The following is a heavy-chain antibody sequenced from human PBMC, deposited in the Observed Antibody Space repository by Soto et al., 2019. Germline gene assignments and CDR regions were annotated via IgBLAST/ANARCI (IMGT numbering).Heavy chain of an antibody. CDR1: GFTFSSYG. J-gene: IGHJ6*02. CDR3: AKDQFRRAARPIRYYYGMDV. CDR2: ISYDGSNK. D-gene: IGHD6-6*01. Sequence: QVQLVESGGGVVQPGRSLRLSCAASGFTFSSYGMHWVRQAPGKGLEWVAVISYDGSNKYYADSVKGRFTISRDNSKNTLYLQMNSLRDEDTVVYYCAKDQFRRAARPIRYYYGMDVWGQGTTVTVSS. V-gene: IGHV3-30*18.